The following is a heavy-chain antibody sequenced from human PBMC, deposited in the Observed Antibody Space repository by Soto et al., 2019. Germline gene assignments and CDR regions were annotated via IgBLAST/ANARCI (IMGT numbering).Heavy chain of an antibody. CDR3: ARVYTDSSLYYHNDY. CDR2: IYYSGGT. Sequence: QVQLQESGPGLLRPSETLSLTCTVSGGSISTFYWSWIRQPPGKGLEWIGYIYYSGGTNYNPSLKSRVTISLDTSKNQFSLRLSSMTAADTVVYYCARVYTDSSLYYHNDYWCQGTLVTVSS. D-gene: IGHD3-22*01. CDR1: GGSISTFY. J-gene: IGHJ4*02. V-gene: IGHV4-59*01.